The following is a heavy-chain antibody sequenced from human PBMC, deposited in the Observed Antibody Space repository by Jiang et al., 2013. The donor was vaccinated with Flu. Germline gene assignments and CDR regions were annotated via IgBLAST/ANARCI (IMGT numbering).Heavy chain of an antibody. CDR2: IYPGDSDT. D-gene: IGHD5-18*01. Sequence: GAEVKKPGESLKISCKGSGYSFTSYWIGWVRQMPGKGLEWMGIIYPGDSDTRYSPSFQGQVTISADKSISTAYLQWSSLKASDTAMYYCARQKNTAMVRLGGMDVWGQGTTVTVSS. J-gene: IGHJ6*02. V-gene: IGHV5-51*01. CDR3: ARQKNTAMVRLGGMDV. CDR1: GYSFTSYW.